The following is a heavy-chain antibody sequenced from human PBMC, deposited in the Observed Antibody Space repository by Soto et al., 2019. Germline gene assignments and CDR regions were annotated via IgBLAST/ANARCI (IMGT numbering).Heavy chain of an antibody. CDR1: GGSMSSYY. J-gene: IGHJ5*02. CDR2: IYYSGST. CDR3: AREAGVRYPFDP. Sequence: SETLSLTCTVSGGSMSSYYWSWIRQPPGKGLEWIGYIYYSGSTNYSPSLKSRVTISVDTSKNQFSLKLSSVTAADTAMYYCAREAGVRYPFDPWGQGTLVTVSS. V-gene: IGHV4-59*01. D-gene: IGHD3-9*01.